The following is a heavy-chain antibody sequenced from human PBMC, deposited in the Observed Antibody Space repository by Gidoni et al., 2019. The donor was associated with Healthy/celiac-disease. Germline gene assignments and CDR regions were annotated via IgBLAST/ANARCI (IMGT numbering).Heavy chain of an antibody. D-gene: IGHD6-6*01. V-gene: IGHV3-30-3*01. Sequence: VQLVGSGGGVVQPGGSLRLSGAASGFTFRSYAMHWVRQSPGKGLEWVAVISYDGSNKYYADSVKGRFTISRDNSKNTLYLQMNSLRAEDTAVYYCARDSSSPGDYYYYMDVWGKGTTVTVSS. J-gene: IGHJ6*03. CDR3: ARDSSSPGDYYYYMDV. CDR1: GFTFRSYA. CDR2: ISYDGSNK.